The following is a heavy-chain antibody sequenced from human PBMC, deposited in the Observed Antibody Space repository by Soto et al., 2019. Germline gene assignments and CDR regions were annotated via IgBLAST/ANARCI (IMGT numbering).Heavy chain of an antibody. J-gene: IGHJ5*02. CDR2: IYYSGST. V-gene: IGHV4-39*01. CDR1: GGSISSSSYY. CDR3: ARHEESNWFDP. Sequence: QLQLQESGPGLVKPSETLSLTCTVSGGSISSSSYYWGWIRQPPGKGLEWIGSIYYSGSTYYNPSLKSRVTISVDTSKNQFSLKLSSVTAADTAVYYCARHEESNWFDPWGQGTLVTVSS.